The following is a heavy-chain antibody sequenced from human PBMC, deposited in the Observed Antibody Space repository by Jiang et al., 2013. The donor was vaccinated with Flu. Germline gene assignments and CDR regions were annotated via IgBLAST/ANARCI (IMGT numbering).Heavy chain of an antibody. Sequence: VQLVESGGGLVQPGGSLRLSCAASGFTFSDYWMSWVRQAPGKGLEWVANIKKDGSETYYVDSVRGRFTISRDNAKNALYLQMNSLRAEDTAVYYCATALLSFGECASWGHGTLVTVSS. CDR1: GFTFSDYW. J-gene: IGHJ5*01. V-gene: IGHV3-7*03. CDR3: ATALLSFGECAS. CDR2: IKKDGSET. D-gene: IGHD3-10*01.